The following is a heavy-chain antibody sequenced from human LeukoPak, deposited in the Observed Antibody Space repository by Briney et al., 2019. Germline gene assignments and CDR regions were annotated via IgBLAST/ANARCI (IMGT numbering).Heavy chain of an antibody. V-gene: IGHV4-61*02. J-gene: IGHJ6*03. CDR3: ARADSGSYYYYYYMDV. D-gene: IGHD1-26*01. CDR2: IYTSGST. Sequence: SQTLSLTCTVSGGSISSGSYYWSWIWQPAGKGLEWIGRIYTSGSTNYNPSLKSRVTISVDTSKNQFSLKLSSVTAADTAVYYCARADSGSYYYYYYMDVWGKGTTVTVSS. CDR1: GGSISSGSYY.